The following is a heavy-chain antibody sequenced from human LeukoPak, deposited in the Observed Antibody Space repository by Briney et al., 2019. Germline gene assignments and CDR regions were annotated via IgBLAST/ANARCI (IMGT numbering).Heavy chain of an antibody. Sequence: ASVKVSCKASGHTFTPYYVHLVRQAPGQGLEWMGVINPSGDGTNYPQRFQGRVTLTRDTSTSTVYMELSSLRSEDTAIYYCAKETPNTGWFDPWGQGTLVTVSS. CDR2: INPSGDGT. V-gene: IGHV1-46*01. D-gene: IGHD1-14*01. CDR1: GHTFTPYY. J-gene: IGHJ5*02. CDR3: AKETPNTGWFDP.